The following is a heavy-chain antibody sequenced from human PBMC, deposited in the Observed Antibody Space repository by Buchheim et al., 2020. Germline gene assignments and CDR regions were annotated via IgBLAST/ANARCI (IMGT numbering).Heavy chain of an antibody. CDR2: IKEDGTEK. CDR1: RFTFTDYW. CDR3: ARGFGQVYDNKGYDY. Sequence: EVQLVESGGGLVQPGGSLRLSCAASRFTFTDYWMSWVRQAPGKGLEWVANIKEDGTEKYYVASVKGRFTTSRDNAKNSLYLQMNSLRAEDTAVYFCARGFGQVYDNKGYDYWGQGTL. D-gene: IGHD3-22*01. J-gene: IGHJ4*02. V-gene: IGHV3-7*03.